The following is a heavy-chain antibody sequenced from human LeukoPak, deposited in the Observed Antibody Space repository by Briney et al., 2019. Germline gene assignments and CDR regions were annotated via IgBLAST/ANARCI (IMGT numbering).Heavy chain of an antibody. Sequence: PGGSLRLSCAASGFTFSSYGMHWVRQAPGKGLEWVAVISYDGSNKYYADSVKGRSTISRDNSKNTLYLQMNSLRAEDTAVYYCAKVDILTGAPSVYWYYGMDVWGKGTTVTVSS. CDR1: GFTFSSYG. J-gene: IGHJ6*04. D-gene: IGHD3-9*01. V-gene: IGHV3-30*18. CDR2: ISYDGSNK. CDR3: AKVDILTGAPSVYWYYGMDV.